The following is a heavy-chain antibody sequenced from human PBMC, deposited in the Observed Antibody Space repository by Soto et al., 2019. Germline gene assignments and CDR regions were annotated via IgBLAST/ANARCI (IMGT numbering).Heavy chain of an antibody. CDR3: VASVDY. CDR1: GFTLSSYW. CDR2: ISSDGSTI. V-gene: IGHV3-74*01. J-gene: IGHJ4*02. Sequence: SGGAPRLSCAASGFTLSSYWMHWVRQAPGKGLAWVSRISSDGSTIHYVDSVRGRFTISRDNAKNTLYLQMNTLRAEDTAVYYCVASVDYWGQGTRVTVSS.